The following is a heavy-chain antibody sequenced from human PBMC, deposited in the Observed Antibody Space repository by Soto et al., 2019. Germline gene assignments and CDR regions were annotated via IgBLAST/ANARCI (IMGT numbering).Heavy chain of an antibody. V-gene: IGHV4-61*01. CDR2: IYYSGST. Sequence: TSETLSLTCTVSGGSVSSGSYYWSWIRQPPGKGLECIGYIYYSGSTNYNPSLKSRVTISVDTSKNQFSLKLSSVTAADTAVYYCASAPLLRYFDWLLPTFDYWGQGTLVTVSS. J-gene: IGHJ4*02. CDR1: GGSVSSGSYY. D-gene: IGHD3-9*01. CDR3: ASAPLLRYFDWLLPTFDY.